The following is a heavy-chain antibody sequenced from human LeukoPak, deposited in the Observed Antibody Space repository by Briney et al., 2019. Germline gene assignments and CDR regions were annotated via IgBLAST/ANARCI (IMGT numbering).Heavy chain of an antibody. CDR3: ARNMITFGGVIVPIFDY. CDR2: IYTSGST. V-gene: IGHV4-39*07. D-gene: IGHD3-16*02. J-gene: IGHJ4*02. CDR1: GGSISSSSYY. Sequence: SETLSLTCTVSGGSISSSSYYWGWIRQPPGKGLEWIGSIYTSGSTNYNPSLKSRVTISVDTSKNQFSLKLSSVTAADTAVYYCARNMITFGGVIVPIFDYWGQGTLVTVSS.